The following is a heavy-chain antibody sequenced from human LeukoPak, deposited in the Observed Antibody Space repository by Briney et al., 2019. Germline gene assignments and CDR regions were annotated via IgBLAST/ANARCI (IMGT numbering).Heavy chain of an antibody. CDR2: MNADSGST. J-gene: IGHJ6*02. CDR3: ARAAHYSYYYGMDV. CDR1: GYIFTSYD. Sequence: GASVKVSCKASGYIFTSYDINWVRQATGQGLEWMGWMNADSGSTAFAQKFQGRVTMTRNTTTSTAYMELSSVRPDDTAVYYCARAAHYSYYYGMDVWGQGTTVTVSS. V-gene: IGHV1-8*01.